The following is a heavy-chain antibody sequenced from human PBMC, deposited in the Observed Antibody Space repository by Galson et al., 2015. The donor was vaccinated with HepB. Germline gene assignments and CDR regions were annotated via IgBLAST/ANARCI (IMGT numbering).Heavy chain of an antibody. J-gene: IGHJ4*02. CDR1: GFTFSSYG. CDR3: ARDEATVVNQGIDY. CDR2: IWYDGSNK. Sequence: SLRLSCAASGFTFSSYGMHWVRQAPGKGLEWVAVIWYDGSNKYYADSVKGRFTISRDNSKNTLYLQMNSLRAEDTAVYYCARDEATVVNQGIDYWGQGTLVTVSS. V-gene: IGHV3-33*08. D-gene: IGHD4-23*01.